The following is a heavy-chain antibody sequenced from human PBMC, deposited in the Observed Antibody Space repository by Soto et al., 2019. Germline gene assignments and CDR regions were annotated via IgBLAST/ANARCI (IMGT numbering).Heavy chain of an antibody. Sequence: PSETLSLTCTVSGGSISSGGYYWSWIRQHPGKGLEWIGYIYYSGSTIYNPSLESRVTITVDTSKNQFSLKLSSVTAADTAVYYCARGYEGRGSASYYDQWGQGTLVTVSS. CDR1: GGSISSGGYY. CDR2: IYYSGST. D-gene: IGHD3-10*01. J-gene: IGHJ4*02. V-gene: IGHV4-31*03. CDR3: ARGYEGRGSASYYDQ.